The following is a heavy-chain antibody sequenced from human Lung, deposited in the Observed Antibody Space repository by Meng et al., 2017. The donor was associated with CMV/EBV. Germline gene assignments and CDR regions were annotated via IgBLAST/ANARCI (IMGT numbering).Heavy chain of an antibody. CDR1: GYTFTSYG. V-gene: IGHV1-18*01. D-gene: IGHD3-16*01. CDR2: IIAYNGNT. J-gene: IGHJ6*02. Sequence: ASXXVSCKASGYTFTSYGISWVRQAPGQGLEWMGWIIAYNGNTNYAQKLQGKVTITKDTSTSTAYMELRSLRSYDTAVYYGARHGEKQFGHDYYGIDVSGQRATVSVSS. CDR3: ARHGEKQFGHDYYGIDV.